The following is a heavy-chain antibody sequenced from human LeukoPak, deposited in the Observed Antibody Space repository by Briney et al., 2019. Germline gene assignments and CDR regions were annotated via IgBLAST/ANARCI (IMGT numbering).Heavy chain of an antibody. CDR3: ARGPAYCGGDCYSYMDV. CDR1: GYTFTSYD. D-gene: IGHD2-21*02. V-gene: IGHV1-8*01. J-gene: IGHJ6*03. Sequence: SVKASCKASGYTFTSYDINWVRQATGQGLEWMGWMNPNSGNTGYAQKFQGRVTMTRNTSISTAYMELSSLRSEDTAVYYCARGPAYCGGDCYSYMDVWGKGTTVTVSS. CDR2: MNPNSGNT.